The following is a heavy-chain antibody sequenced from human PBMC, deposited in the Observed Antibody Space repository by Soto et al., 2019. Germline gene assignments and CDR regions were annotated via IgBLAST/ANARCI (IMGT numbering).Heavy chain of an antibody. J-gene: IGHJ6*02. Sequence: EVQLVESGGDLVQPGGSLRLSCAASGFIFSDYTMTWVRQAPGRGLEFVSHISSSGDAIFYAESVKGRFTVSRDNAKNTLYLQRNSLRDDDTAVYFFARDHGGSTLFVGVYEFFGMDVWGQGTAVTVSS. CDR2: ISSSGDAI. V-gene: IGHV3-48*02. D-gene: IGHD1-26*01. CDR1: GFIFSDYT. CDR3: ARDHGGSTLFVGVYEFFGMDV.